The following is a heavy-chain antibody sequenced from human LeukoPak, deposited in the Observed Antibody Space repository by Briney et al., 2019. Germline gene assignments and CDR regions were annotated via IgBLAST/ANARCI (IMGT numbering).Heavy chain of an antibody. CDR1: GFTFSSYA. CDR3: ARFIPLWSGAFDY. V-gene: IGHV3-23*01. D-gene: IGHD5-18*01. CDR2: ISGSGGST. J-gene: IGHJ4*02. Sequence: GGSLRLSCAASGFTFSSYAMSWVRQATGKGLEWGSAISGSGGSTYYADSVQGRFTISRDNSKTTLYLHMNSLRAHDTAVYYCARFIPLWSGAFDYWGQGTLVTVSS.